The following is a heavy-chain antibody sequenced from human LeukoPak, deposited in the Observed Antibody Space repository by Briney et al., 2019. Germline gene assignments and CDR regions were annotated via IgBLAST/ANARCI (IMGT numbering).Heavy chain of an antibody. V-gene: IGHV3-23*01. CDR2: IGSDGKT. Sequence: GGSLRLSCEASGFPFSSYAMTWVRQAPGKGLEWASSIGSDGKTHYSESVKGRFVISRDNFGGMVFLQLNSLRSDDTAVYYCARGSAVVGGGGPLFDYWGQGTLVAVSS. CDR3: ARGSAVVGGGGPLFDY. CDR1: GFPFSSYA. J-gene: IGHJ4*02. D-gene: IGHD4-23*01.